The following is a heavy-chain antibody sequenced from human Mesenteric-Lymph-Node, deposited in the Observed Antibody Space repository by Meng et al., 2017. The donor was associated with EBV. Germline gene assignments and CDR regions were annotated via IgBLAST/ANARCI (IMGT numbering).Heavy chain of an antibody. CDR2: INHSGST. J-gene: IGHJ5*02. Sequence: QVQVLRWGAGLLRPSGILSLTCAVNVGSLSGYFWSWIRQPPGKGLEWIGEINHSGSTSYNPSLKSRLTISVDTSNNQFSLNLASVTDADTAVYYCARGRMAARSPWFDPWGQGTLVTVSS. CDR1: VGSLSGYF. V-gene: IGHV4-34*01. D-gene: IGHD6-6*01. CDR3: ARGRMAARSPWFDP.